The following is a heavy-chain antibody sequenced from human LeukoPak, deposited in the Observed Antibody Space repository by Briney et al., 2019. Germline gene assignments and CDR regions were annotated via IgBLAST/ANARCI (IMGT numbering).Heavy chain of an antibody. D-gene: IGHD2-2*01. CDR3: ARSQLLSHWFDP. CDR2: IIPIFGTA. Sequence: SVKVSCTASGGTFSSYAISWVRQAPGQGLEWMGGIIPIFGTANYAQKFQGRVTITADESTSTAYMELSSLRSEDTAVYYCARSQLLSHWFDPWGQGTLVTVSS. J-gene: IGHJ5*02. V-gene: IGHV1-69*13. CDR1: GGTFSSYA.